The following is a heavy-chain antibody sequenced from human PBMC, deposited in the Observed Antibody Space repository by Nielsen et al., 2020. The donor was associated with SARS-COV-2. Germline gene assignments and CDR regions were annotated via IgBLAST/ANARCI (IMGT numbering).Heavy chain of an antibody. Sequence: SETLSLTCTVSGGSISNYYWSWIRQPPGKGLEWIGYIYYSGSTDYNPSLKSRVTILVDTSKNQFSLKLSSVTAADTAVYYCARADRSGYYAMDYWGQGTLVTVSS. CDR3: ARADRSGYYAMDY. J-gene: IGHJ4*02. CDR2: IYYSGST. D-gene: IGHD3-22*01. V-gene: IGHV4-59*01. CDR1: GGSISNYY.